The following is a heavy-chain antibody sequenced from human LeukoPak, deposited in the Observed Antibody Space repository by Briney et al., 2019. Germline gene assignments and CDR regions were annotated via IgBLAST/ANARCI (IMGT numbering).Heavy chain of an antibody. Sequence: GGSLRLSCAVSGFTVSSNYMSWVRQAPGKGLEWVSVIYSGGSTYYADSVKGRFTISRDNAKNSLYLQMNSLRAEDTAVYYCARDKHYDSSGYYNYWGQGTLVTVSS. J-gene: IGHJ4*02. D-gene: IGHD3-22*01. CDR2: IYSGGST. V-gene: IGHV3-53*01. CDR3: ARDKHYDSSGYYNY. CDR1: GFTVSSNY.